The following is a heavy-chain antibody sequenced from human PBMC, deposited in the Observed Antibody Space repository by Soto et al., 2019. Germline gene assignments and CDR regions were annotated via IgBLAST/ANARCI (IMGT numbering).Heavy chain of an antibody. CDR1: GFTFSSYS. V-gene: IGHV3-21*01. J-gene: IGHJ6*02. D-gene: IGHD6-13*01. CDR3: ARDHSSSWHYYYYGMDV. CDR2: ISSSSSYI. Sequence: SGGSLRLSCAASGFTFSSYSMNWVRQAPGKGLEWVSSISSSSSYIYYADSVKGRFTISRDNAKNSLYLQMNSLRAEDTAVYYCARDHSSSWHYYYYGMDVWGQGTTVTVSS.